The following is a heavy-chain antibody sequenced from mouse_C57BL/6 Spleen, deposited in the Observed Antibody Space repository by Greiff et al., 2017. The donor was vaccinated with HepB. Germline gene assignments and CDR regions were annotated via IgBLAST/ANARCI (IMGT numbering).Heavy chain of an antibody. V-gene: IGHV1-50*01. CDR3: ARESLMDY. J-gene: IGHJ4*01. CDR2: IDPSDSYT. Sequence: QVQLQQPGAELVKPGASVKLSCKASGYTFTSYWMQWVKQRPGQGLEWIGEIDPSDSYTNYNQKFKGKATLTVDTSSSTAYMQLSSLTSEDSAVYYCARESLMDYWGQGTSVTVSS. CDR1: GYTFTSYW. D-gene: IGHD6-1*01.